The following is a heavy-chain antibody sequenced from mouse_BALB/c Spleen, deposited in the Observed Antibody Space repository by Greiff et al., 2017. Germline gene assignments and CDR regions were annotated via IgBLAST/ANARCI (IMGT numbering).Heavy chain of an antibody. V-gene: IGHV5-6-4*01. CDR3: TRDNGNYLYYFDY. CDR2: ISSGGSYT. J-gene: IGHJ2*01. D-gene: IGHD2-1*01. CDR1: GFTFSSYT. Sequence: EVQRVESGGGLVKPGGSLKLSCAASGFTFSSYTMSWVRQTPEKRLEWVATISSGGSYTYYPDSVKGRFTISRDNAKNTLYLQMSSLKSEDTAMYYCTRDNGNYLYYFDYWGQGTTLTVSS.